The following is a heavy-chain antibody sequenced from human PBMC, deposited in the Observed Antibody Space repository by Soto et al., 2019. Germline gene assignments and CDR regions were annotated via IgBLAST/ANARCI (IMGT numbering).Heavy chain of an antibody. V-gene: IGHV3-33*01. J-gene: IGHJ4*02. D-gene: IGHD3-22*01. Sequence: QVQLVESGGGVVQPGRSLRLSCVASAVTFSYDGMHWVRQAPGKGLEWVAVIWHDGSNKYYADSVNGRFTISIDNSKNTLYLQLNSLRDEETAVYFCARDTRIALGDEGALDYWGQGTLVTVSS. CDR2: IWHDGSNK. CDR3: ARDTRIALGDEGALDY. CDR1: AVTFSYDG.